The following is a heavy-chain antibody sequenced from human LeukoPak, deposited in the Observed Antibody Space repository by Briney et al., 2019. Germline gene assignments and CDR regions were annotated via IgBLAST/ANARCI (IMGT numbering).Heavy chain of an antibody. V-gene: IGHV3-30*04. CDR2: LSYDGSKK. J-gene: IGHJ4*02. Sequence: GGSLRLSCAASGFTFSSYAMHWVRQAPGKGLEWVAVLSYDGSKKYYADSVKGRFTISRDNSKNTLYLQMNSLRAEDTAVYYCARDQPPRGYSYGYGDYWGRGTLVTVSS. CDR3: ARDQPPRGYSYGYGDY. D-gene: IGHD5-18*01. CDR1: GFTFSSYA.